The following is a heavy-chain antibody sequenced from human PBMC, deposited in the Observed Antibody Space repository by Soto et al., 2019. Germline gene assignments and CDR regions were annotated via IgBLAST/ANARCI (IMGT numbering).Heavy chain of an antibody. Sequence: TGGSLRLSCVVSGITFSTYRMHWVRHAPGKGLVWVSHIKSDGTVTHYTDSVRGRFIISRDNAKNTLFLQMNSLRAEDTAVYYCARENYDFWSGYYLDYWGQGTLVTVSS. CDR2: IKSDGTVT. D-gene: IGHD3-3*01. V-gene: IGHV3-74*01. CDR3: ARENYDFWSGYYLDY. J-gene: IGHJ4*02. CDR1: GITFSTYR.